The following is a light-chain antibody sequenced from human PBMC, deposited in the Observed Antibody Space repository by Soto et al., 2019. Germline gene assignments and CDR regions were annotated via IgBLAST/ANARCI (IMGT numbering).Light chain of an antibody. CDR1: QSISSY. J-gene: IGKJ2*01. Sequence: DIQMTQSPSSLSASVGDRVTITCRASQSISSYLNWYQQKPGKAPKLLIYAASSLQSGVPSRFSGIGSGTDFTLTISSLQPEDFATYYCQQGYSTPYTFGQGTKLEIK. V-gene: IGKV1-39*01. CDR2: AAS. CDR3: QQGYSTPYT.